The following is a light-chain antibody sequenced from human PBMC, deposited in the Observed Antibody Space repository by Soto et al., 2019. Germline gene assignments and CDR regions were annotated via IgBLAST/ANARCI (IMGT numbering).Light chain of an antibody. Sequence: DIVFTQSPYSLAVSLGDGATINGKSSRSVLYSSNNKNYFVWYQQKPGQPPKLXISGASTRESGVPDRFSGSGYGTDFTLTISSLQAEDVAVYYCQQHYSTPLTFGQGTRLEIK. V-gene: IGKV4-1*01. J-gene: IGKJ5*01. CDR1: RSVLYSSNNKNY. CDR3: QQHYSTPLT. CDR2: GAS.